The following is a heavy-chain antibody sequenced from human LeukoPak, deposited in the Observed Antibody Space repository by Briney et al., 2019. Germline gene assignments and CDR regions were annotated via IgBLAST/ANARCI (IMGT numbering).Heavy chain of an antibody. CDR1: GGSVSSGSYY. J-gene: IGHJ4*02. CDR3: ARVSDILTGYPFDY. D-gene: IGHD3-9*01. V-gene: IGHV4-61*01. CDR2: IFYIGST. Sequence: SETLSLTCTVYGGSVSSGSYYWSWIRQPPGKGLEWIGYIFYIGSTNYNPSLKSRVTISVDTSKNQFSLKLRSVTAADTAVYYCARVSDILTGYPFDYWGQGTLVTVSS.